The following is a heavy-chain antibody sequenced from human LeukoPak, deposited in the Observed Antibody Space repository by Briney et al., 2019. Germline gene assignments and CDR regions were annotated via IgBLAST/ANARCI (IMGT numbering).Heavy chain of an antibody. CDR2: LRGNGDT. D-gene: IGHD6-13*01. V-gene: IGHV3-23*01. J-gene: IGHJ4*02. CDR3: AKDASSWRGYYDY. CDR1: GFTFSSYA. Sequence: GGSLTLSCAASGFTFSSYAMSWVREAPARGLEWVSSLRGNGDTFYADSVRGRFTISRDNSKNTLYLQMNSLRAEDTAVYYCAKDASSWRGYYDYWGQGTLVTVSS.